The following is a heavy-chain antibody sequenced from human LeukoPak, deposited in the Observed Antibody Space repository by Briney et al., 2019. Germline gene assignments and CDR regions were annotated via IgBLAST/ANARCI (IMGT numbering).Heavy chain of an antibody. CDR3: ARQVAGFDY. CDR2: ISTYNGNT. J-gene: IGHJ4*02. V-gene: IGHV1-18*01. D-gene: IGHD6-19*01. Sequence: ASVKVSCKGSGYTFSSYGISWVRQAPGQGLEWMGWISTYNGNTNYAQRLQGRVTMTTDTSTSTAYMELRSLRSDDTAVYYCARQVAGFDYWGQGTLVTVSS. CDR1: GYTFSSYG.